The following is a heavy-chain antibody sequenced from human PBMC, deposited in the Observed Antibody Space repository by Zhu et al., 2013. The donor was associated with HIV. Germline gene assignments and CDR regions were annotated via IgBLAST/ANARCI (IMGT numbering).Heavy chain of an antibody. D-gene: IGHD1-26*01. CDR2: ISYDGSNK. CDR1: GFTFSSYA. Sequence: VQLVESGGGVVQPGRSLRLSCAASGFTFSSYAMHWVRQAPGKGLEWVAVISYDGSNKYYADSVKGRFTISRDNSKNTLYLQMNSLRAEDTAVYYCARDESGSYHGVMDVWGQGTTVTVSS. CDR3: ARDESGSYHGVMDV. J-gene: IGHJ6*02. V-gene: IGHV3-30-3*01.